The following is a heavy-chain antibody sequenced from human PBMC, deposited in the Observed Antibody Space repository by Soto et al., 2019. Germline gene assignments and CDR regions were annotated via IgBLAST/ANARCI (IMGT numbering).Heavy chain of an antibody. D-gene: IGHD4-4*01. CDR1: GYSLTSYW. CDR3: ASDYSTNSPAY. V-gene: IGHV5-51*01. CDR2: IYPGYSDT. J-gene: IGHJ4*02. Sequence: PGESLKISCKGSGYSLTSYWIGWVRHMPGKGLEWMGIIYPGYSDTRYSPSFQGQVTISADKSITTAYLQWSSLKASDTAMYYCASDYSTNSPAYWGQGTLVTV.